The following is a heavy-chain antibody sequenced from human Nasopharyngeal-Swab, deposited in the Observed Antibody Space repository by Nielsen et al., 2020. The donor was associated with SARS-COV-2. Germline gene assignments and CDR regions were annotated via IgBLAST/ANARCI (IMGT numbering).Heavy chain of an antibody. CDR3: ARALAGRYSYGSYYYYYMDV. Sequence: SETLSLTCTVSGGSISSYYWSWIRQPPGKGLEWIGYIYYSGSTNYNPSLKSRVTISVDTSKNQFSLKLSSVTAADTAVYYCARALAGRYSYGSYYYYYMDVWGKGTTVTVSS. CDR2: IYYSGST. J-gene: IGHJ6*03. V-gene: IGHV4-59*12. D-gene: IGHD5-18*01. CDR1: GGSISSYY.